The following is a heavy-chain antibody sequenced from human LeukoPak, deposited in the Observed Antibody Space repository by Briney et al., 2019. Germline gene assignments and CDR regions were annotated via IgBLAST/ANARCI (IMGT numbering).Heavy chain of an antibody. D-gene: IGHD4-17*01. J-gene: IGHJ4*02. CDR2: IYPGDSDT. V-gene: IGHV5-51*01. CDR3: ARHIWADGDYFDY. Sequence: GESLKISCKASGFSFTSYWIAWVRQMPGKGLQGMGVIYPGDSDTKYSPSFQGQVTISADKFITTAHLQWSSLKASDTGMYYCARHIWADGDYFDYWGQGTLVTVSS. CDR1: GFSFTSYW.